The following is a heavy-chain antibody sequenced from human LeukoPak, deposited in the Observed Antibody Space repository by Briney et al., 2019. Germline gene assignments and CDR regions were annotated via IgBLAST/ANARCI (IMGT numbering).Heavy chain of an antibody. D-gene: IGHD7-27*01. Sequence: PGGSLRLSCAAYGFTFSSYDMHWVRQATGKGLEWVSAIGTAGDTYYPGSVKGRFTISRENAKNSLYLQMNSLRAGDTAVYYCARAGPGYYFDYWGQGTLVTVSS. V-gene: IGHV3-13*01. J-gene: IGHJ4*02. CDR2: IGTAGDT. CDR3: ARAGPGYYFDY. CDR1: GFTFSSYD.